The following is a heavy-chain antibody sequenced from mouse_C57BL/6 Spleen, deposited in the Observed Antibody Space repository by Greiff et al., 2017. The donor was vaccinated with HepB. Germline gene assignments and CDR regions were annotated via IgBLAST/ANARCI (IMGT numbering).Heavy chain of an antibody. V-gene: IGHV1-50*01. CDR3: ARHYYGSSYWYFDV. CDR1: GYTFTSYW. Sequence: QVHVKQPGAELVKPGASVKLSCKASGYTFTSYWMQWVKQRPGQGLEWIGEIDPSDSYTNYNQKFKGKATLTVDPSSSTAYMQLSSLTSEDSAVYYCARHYYGSSYWYFDVWGTGTTVTVSS. CDR2: IDPSDSYT. J-gene: IGHJ1*03. D-gene: IGHD1-1*01.